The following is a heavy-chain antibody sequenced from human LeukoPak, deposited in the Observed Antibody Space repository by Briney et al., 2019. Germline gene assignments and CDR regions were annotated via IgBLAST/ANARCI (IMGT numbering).Heavy chain of an antibody. J-gene: IGHJ6*02. CDR2: IYTSGST. CDR3: ARDKIEWAITGTTEGNYYYYGMDV. Sequence: SETLSLTCTVSGGSISSYYWSWIRQPPGKGLEWIGYIYTSGSTNYNPSLKSRVTMSVDTSKNQFSLKLSSVTAADTAVYYCARDKIEWAITGTTEGNYYYYGMDVWGQGTTVTVSS. D-gene: IGHD1-7*01. CDR1: GGSISSYY. V-gene: IGHV4-4*08.